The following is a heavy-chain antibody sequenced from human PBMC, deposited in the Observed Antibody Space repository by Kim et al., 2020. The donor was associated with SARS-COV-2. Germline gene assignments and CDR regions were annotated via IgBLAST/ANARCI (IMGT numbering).Heavy chain of an antibody. CDR2: INHSGST. CDR3: ARAYGDYRFVGYYYYYYMDV. J-gene: IGHJ6*03. CDR1: GGSFSGYY. Sequence: SETLSLTCAVYGGSFSGYYWSWIRQPPGKGLEWIGEINHSGSTNYNPSLKSRVTISVDTSKNQFSLKLSSVTAADTAVYYCARAYGDYRFVGYYYYYYMDVWGKGTTVTVSS. V-gene: IGHV4-34*01. D-gene: IGHD4-17*01.